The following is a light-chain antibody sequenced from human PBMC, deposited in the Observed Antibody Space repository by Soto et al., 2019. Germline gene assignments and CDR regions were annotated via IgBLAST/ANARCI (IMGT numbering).Light chain of an antibody. CDR1: QSVSSN. Sequence: EIVMTQSPATLSVSPGERATLSCRASQSVSSNLAWYQQKPGQAPRLLIYGASTRATGIPARFSGSGSGTDFTLTISRLQSEDFAVYYCQQYNIWPPFTFGPGTKVDIK. J-gene: IGKJ3*01. V-gene: IGKV3-15*01. CDR2: GAS. CDR3: QQYNIWPPFT.